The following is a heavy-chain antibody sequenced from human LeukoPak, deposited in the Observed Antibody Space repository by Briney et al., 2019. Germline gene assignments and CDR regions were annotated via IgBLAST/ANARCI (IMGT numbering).Heavy chain of an antibody. CDR2: IYTSGST. D-gene: IGHD3-10*01. V-gene: IGHV4-4*07. CDR1: GGSISSYY. J-gene: IGHJ5*02. CDR3: ARGLGTMVRGVIITNPNWFDP. Sequence: SETLSLTCTVSGGSISSYYWSWIRQPAGKGLEWIGRIYTSGSTNYNPSLKSRVTMSVDTSKNQFSLKLSSVTAADTAVYYCARGLGTMVRGVIITNPNWFDPWGQGTLVTVSS.